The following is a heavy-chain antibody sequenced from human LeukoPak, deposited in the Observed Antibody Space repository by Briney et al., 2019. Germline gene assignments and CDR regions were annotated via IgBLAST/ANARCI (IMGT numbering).Heavy chain of an antibody. CDR2: INHNGNVN. CDR3: ARGGGLDV. CDR1: EFTTSSYW. V-gene: IGHV3-7*03. Sequence: GGSLRLSCAAAEFTTSSYWMSWVRQAPGKGLEWVASINHNGNVNYYVDSVKGRFTISRDNAKNSLYLQMSNLRAEDTAVYFCARGGGLDVWGQGATVTVSS. J-gene: IGHJ6*02. D-gene: IGHD3-16*01.